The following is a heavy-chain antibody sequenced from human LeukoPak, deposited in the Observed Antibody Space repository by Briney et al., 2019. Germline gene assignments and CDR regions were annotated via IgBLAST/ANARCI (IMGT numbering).Heavy chain of an antibody. CDR3: ARDVYRGSSWYAFDY. V-gene: IGHV3-21*01. CDR1: GFTFSSYG. D-gene: IGHD6-13*01. Sequence: GGSLRLSCAASGFTFSSYGMHWVRQAPGKGLEWVSAISGSGGSTYYADSVKGRFTISRDNAKNSLYLQMNSLRAEDTGVYYCARDVYRGSSWYAFDYWGQGTLVTVSS. J-gene: IGHJ4*02. CDR2: ISGSGGST.